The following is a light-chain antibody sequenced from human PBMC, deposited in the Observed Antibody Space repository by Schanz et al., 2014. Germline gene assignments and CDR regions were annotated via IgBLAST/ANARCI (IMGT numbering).Light chain of an antibody. V-gene: IGKV3-15*01. CDR3: QQYNNWPPWT. J-gene: IGKJ1*01. CDR1: QSVSSSY. CDR2: DAS. Sequence: EIVLTQSPGTLSLSPGARATLSCRASQSVSSSYLAWYQQKPGQAPRLLIYDASTRATGIPARFSGSGSGTEFTLTISSLQSEDFAVYYCQQYNNWPPWTFGQGTKVEIK.